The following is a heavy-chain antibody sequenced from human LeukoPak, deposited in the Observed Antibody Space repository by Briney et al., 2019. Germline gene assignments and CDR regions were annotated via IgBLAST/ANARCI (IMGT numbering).Heavy chain of an antibody. V-gene: IGHV1-46*01. D-gene: IGHD3-10*01. CDR2: FNLSGGGT. Sequence: GASVKLSCKASGSTFTSYYMHWVRQAPGQGLGWMGVFNLSGGGTGNAQKFQGRITRTRHMSTRTVYMELSSLRSEDTAVYYCAVGIRASGSYQIWGHAFDIWGQGTMVTVSS. J-gene: IGHJ3*02. CDR1: GSTFTSYY. CDR3: AVGIRASGSYQIWGHAFDI.